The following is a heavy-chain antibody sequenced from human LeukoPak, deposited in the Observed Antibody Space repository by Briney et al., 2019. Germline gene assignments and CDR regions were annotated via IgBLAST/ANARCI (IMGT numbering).Heavy chain of an antibody. CDR2: IYYSGST. Sequence: SETLSLTCTVSGGSISSYYWSWIRQPPGKGLEWIGYIYYSGSTNYNPSLKSRVTISVDTSKNQFSLKLSSVTAADTAVYYCARVGGVTTVRGVIQTDAFDIWGQGTMVTVSS. V-gene: IGHV4-59*08. CDR1: GGSISSYY. D-gene: IGHD3-10*01. CDR3: ARVGGVTTVRGVIQTDAFDI. J-gene: IGHJ3*02.